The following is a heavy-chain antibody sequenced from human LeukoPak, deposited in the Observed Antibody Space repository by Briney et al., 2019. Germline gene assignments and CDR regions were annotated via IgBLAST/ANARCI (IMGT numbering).Heavy chain of an antibody. CDR1: GFTFSRFT. CDR2: ISGSDSST. D-gene: IGHD4-23*01. V-gene: IGHV3-23*01. Sequence: GGSLRLSCAASGFTFSRFTMNWVRQAPGKGLEWVSGISGSDSSTYYADSVKGRFTISRDNSKNTLYQQMNSLRAEDTAVYYCAKGGGWLYYFDYWGQGTLVTVSS. CDR3: AKGGGWLYYFDY. J-gene: IGHJ4*02.